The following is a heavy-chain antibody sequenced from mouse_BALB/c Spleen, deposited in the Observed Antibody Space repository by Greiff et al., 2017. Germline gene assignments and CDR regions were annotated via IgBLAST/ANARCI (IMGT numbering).Heavy chain of an antibody. CDR3: ARGRDYDGFAY. CDR2: ISSGGSYT. D-gene: IGHD2-4*01. V-gene: IGHV5-6*01. CDR1: GFTFSSYG. J-gene: IGHJ3*01. Sequence: EVQRVESGGDLVKPGGSLKLSCAASGFTFSSYGMSWVRQTPDKRLEWVATISSGGSYTYYPDSVKGRFTISRDNAKNTLYLQMSSLKSEDTAMYYCARGRDYDGFAYWGQGTLVTVSA.